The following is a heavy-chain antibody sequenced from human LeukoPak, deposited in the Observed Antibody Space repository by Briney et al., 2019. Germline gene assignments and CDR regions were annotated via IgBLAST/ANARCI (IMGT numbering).Heavy chain of an antibody. CDR2: IYSGGST. J-gene: IGHJ1*01. CDR3: ARAHTRYNWNYNATPRPTQYFQH. CDR1: GFTVSSNY. D-gene: IGHD1-7*01. V-gene: IGHV3-53*01. Sequence: GGSLRLSCAASGFTVSSNYMSWVRQAPGKGLEWVSVIYSGGSTYYADSVKGRFTISRDNSKNTLYLQMNSLRAEDTAVYYCARAHTRYNWNYNATPRPTQYFQHWGQGTLVTVSS.